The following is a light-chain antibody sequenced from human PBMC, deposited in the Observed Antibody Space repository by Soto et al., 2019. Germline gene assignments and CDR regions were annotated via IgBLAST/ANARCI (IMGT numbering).Light chain of an antibody. J-gene: IGKJ1*01. CDR3: QQYGYSFWT. CDR1: QSVNSN. V-gene: IGKV3-20*01. Sequence: EIVMTQSPATLSVSPGERATLSCRASQSVNSNLAWYQQKPGQAPRLLIYSASSRATGIPDRFSGSGSGTDYTLTISRLEPEDFAVYYCQQYGYSFWTFGQGTKVDI. CDR2: SAS.